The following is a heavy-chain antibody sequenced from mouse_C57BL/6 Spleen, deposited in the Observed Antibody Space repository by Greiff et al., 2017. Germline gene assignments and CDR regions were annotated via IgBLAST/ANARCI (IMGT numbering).Heavy chain of an antibody. CDR2: IHPNSGST. D-gene: IGHD2-5*01. CDR1: GYTFTSYW. Sequence: VQLQQPGAELVKPGASVKLSCKASGYTFTSYWMHWVKQRPGQGLEWIGMIHPNSGSTNYNEKFKSKATLTVDKSSSTAYMQLSSLTSEDSAVYYCARHSNYAEYYFDYWGQGTTLTVSS. V-gene: IGHV1-64*01. J-gene: IGHJ2*01. CDR3: ARHSNYAEYYFDY.